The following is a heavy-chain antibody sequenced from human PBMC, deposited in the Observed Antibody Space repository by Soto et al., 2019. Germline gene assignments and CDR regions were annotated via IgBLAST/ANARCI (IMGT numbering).Heavy chain of an antibody. CDR1: GGSISSGGYS. V-gene: IGHV4-30-2*01. Sequence: PSETLSLTCAVSGGSISSGGYSWSWIRQPPGKGLEWIGYIYHSGSTYYNPSLKSRVTISVDTSKNQFSLKLSSVTAADTAVYYCARAPSGYDFVLDYWGQGTLVTVSS. CDR2: IYHSGST. CDR3: ARAPSGYDFVLDY. J-gene: IGHJ4*02. D-gene: IGHD5-12*01.